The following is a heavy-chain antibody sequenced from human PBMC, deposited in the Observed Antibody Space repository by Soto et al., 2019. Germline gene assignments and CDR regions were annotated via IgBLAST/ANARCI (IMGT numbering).Heavy chain of an antibody. D-gene: IGHD4-4*01. J-gene: IGHJ4*02. Sequence: GGSLRLSCAASGFTFSSYAMSWVRQAPGKGLEWVSAISGSGGSTYYADSVKGRFTISRDNSKNTLYLQMNSLRAEDTAVYYCAKHLTSDYSNYHGYWGQGNLVTSPQ. CDR2: ISGSGGST. V-gene: IGHV3-23*01. CDR1: GFTFSSYA. CDR3: AKHLTSDYSNYHGY.